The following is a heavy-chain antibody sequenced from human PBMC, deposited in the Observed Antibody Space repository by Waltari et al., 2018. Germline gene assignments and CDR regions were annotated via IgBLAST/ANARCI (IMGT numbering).Heavy chain of an antibody. CDR2: RNPNRGNT. V-gene: IGHV1-8*01. Sequence: QVQLVQSGAEVKKPGASVKVSCKASGYTFTSYDINWVRQATGQGLEWMGWRNPNRGNTGYAQKFQGRVTRTEDTSTDTAYMELSSLRSEDTAGYYCATDLGCSGGSCYSGVRWGQGTLVTVSS. D-gene: IGHD2-15*01. J-gene: IGHJ4*02. CDR3: ATDLGCSGGSCYSGVR. CDR1: GYTFTSYD.